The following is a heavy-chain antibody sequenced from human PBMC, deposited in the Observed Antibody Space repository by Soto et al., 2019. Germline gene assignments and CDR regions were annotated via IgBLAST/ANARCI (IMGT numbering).Heavy chain of an antibody. CDR1: GFTFGTYW. CDR3: ARGSSGDGNKIDS. CDR2: VNNDGSST. Sequence: GGSLRLSCAVSGFTFGTYWMHWVRQAPGKGLVWVSRVNNDGSSTMYADLVKGRFAISRENAKNTLYLHMNSLRPEDTALYYCARGSSGDGNKIDSWGQGTLVTVSS. J-gene: IGHJ4*02. V-gene: IGHV3-74*03. D-gene: IGHD3-22*01.